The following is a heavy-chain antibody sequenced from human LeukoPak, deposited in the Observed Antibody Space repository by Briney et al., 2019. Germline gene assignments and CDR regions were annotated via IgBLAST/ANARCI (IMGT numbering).Heavy chain of an antibody. CDR3: ATYRQVLLPFES. D-gene: IGHD2-8*02. V-gene: IGHV3-23*01. Sequence: GALRLSCAASGITFNTFAMIWVRQPPGKGLEWVSSIFPSGGEIHYADSVRGRFTISRDNSKSTLSLQMNSLRAEDTAIYYCATYRQVLLPFESWGQGTLVTVSS. CDR2: IFPSGGEI. CDR1: GITFNTFA. J-gene: IGHJ4*02.